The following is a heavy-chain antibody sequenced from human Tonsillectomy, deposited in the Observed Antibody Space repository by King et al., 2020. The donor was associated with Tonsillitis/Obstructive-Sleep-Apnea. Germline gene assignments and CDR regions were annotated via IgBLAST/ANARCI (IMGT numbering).Heavy chain of an antibody. V-gene: IGHV4-59*01. D-gene: IGHD4-23*01. CDR3: ARLKNGGTFDY. CDR1: GGSISSYY. CDR2: IYYSGST. J-gene: IGHJ4*02. Sequence: QLQESGPGLVKPSETLSLTCTVSGGSISSYYWSWIRQPPGKGLEWIGYIYYSGSTNYNPSLKSRVTISVDTSKNQFSLKLSSVTAADTAMYYCARLKNGGTFDYWGQGTLVTVSS.